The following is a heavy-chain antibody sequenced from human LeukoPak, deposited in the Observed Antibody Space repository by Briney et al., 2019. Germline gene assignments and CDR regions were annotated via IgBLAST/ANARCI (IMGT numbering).Heavy chain of an antibody. Sequence: ASVKVSCKASGYTFTGYYMHWVRQAPGQGLEWMGWINPNSGGTNYAQKFQGRVTMTRDTSISTAYMELSRLRSDDTAVYYCASEIAVAETGDRFDPWGQGTLVAVSS. CDR2: INPNSGGT. V-gene: IGHV1-2*02. CDR1: GYTFTGYY. CDR3: ASEIAVAETGDRFDP. D-gene: IGHD6-19*01. J-gene: IGHJ5*02.